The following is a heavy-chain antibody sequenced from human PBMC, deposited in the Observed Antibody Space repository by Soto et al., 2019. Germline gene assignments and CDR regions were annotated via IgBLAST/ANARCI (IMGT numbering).Heavy chain of an antibody. CDR1: GGSISSGGYS. CDR2: IYHSGST. D-gene: IGHD3-3*01. Sequence: QLQLQESGSGLVKPSQTLSLTCAVSGGSISSGGYSWGWIRQPPGKGLEWIGYIYHSGSTYYNPYLKSRVTISVDRSKNQFSLKLCSVTAADTAVYYCARDGGYDFGHRGWFDPWGQGTLVTVSS. V-gene: IGHV4-30-2*01. CDR3: ARDGGYDFGHRGWFDP. J-gene: IGHJ5*02.